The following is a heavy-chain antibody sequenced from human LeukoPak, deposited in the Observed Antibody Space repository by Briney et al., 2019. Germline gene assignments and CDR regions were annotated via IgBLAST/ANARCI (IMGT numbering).Heavy chain of an antibody. CDR1: GGSISSSSYY. CDR2: IYYSGST. Sequence: PSETLSLTCTVSGGSISSSSYYWGWIRQPPGKGLEWIGSIYYSGSTCYNPSLKSRVTISVDTSKNQFSLKLSSVTAADTAVYYCARSATPGVFYYYMDVWGKGTTVTVSS. D-gene: IGHD6-13*01. J-gene: IGHJ6*03. CDR3: ARSATPGVFYYYMDV. V-gene: IGHV4-39*01.